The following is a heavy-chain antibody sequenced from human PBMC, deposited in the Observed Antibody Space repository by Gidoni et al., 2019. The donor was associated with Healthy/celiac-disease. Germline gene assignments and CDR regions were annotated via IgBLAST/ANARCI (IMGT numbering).Heavy chain of an antibody. D-gene: IGHD6-13*01. V-gene: IGHV3-33*01. CDR3: AREGIAAALDAFDI. CDR2: IWYDGSNK. CDR1: GFTFSSYG. J-gene: IGHJ3*02. Sequence: QVQLVESGGGVVQPGRSLRLSCAASGFTFSSYGMHWVRQAPGKGLEWVAVIWYDGSNKYYADSVKGRFTISRDNSKNTLYLQMNSLRAEDTAVYYCAREGIAAALDAFDIWGQGTMVTVSS.